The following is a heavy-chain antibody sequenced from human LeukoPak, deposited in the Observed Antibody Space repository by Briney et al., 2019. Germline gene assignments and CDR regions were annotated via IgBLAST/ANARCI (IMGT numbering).Heavy chain of an antibody. CDR2: IIPILGIA. J-gene: IGHJ6*02. D-gene: IGHD4-17*01. Sequence: GASVKVPCKASGGTFSSYAISWVRQAPGQGLEWMGRIIPILGIANYAQKFQGRVTITADKSTSTAYMELSSLRSEDTAVYYCARVRLRPDYGMDVWGQGTTVTVSS. CDR3: ARVRLRPDYGMDV. CDR1: GGTFSSYA. V-gene: IGHV1-69*04.